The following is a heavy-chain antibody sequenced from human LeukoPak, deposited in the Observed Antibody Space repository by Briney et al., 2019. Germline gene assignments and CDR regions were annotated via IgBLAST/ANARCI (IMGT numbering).Heavy chain of an antibody. J-gene: IGHJ4*02. CDR2: ISGSGGST. CDR1: GFTFSSCA. CDR3: AKEYCSGGSCYPAYFDY. V-gene: IGHV3-23*01. D-gene: IGHD2-15*01. Sequence: GGSLRLSCAASGFTFSSCAMSWVRQAPGKGLEWVSAISGSGGSTYYADSVKGRFTISRDNSKNTLYLQMNSLRAEDTAVYYCAKEYCSGGSCYPAYFDYWGQGTLVTVSS.